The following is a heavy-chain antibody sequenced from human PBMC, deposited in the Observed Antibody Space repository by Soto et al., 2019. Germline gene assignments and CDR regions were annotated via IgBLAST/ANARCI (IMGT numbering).Heavy chain of an antibody. D-gene: IGHD5-12*01. CDR3: VRYCSSTLCNGVATRTFDY. J-gene: IGHJ4*02. CDR2: ISTSGSTG. V-gene: IGHV3-48*03. CDR1: RCTLSPYG. Sequence: GLSLRLSCAAARCTLSPYGLYWVRPATGKGLEWDSCISTSGSTGYYADSVKGRFTISRDNSRNSLYLQMNSLRDEDTALYYCVRYCSSTLCNGVATRTFDYWGQGTLVTVSS.